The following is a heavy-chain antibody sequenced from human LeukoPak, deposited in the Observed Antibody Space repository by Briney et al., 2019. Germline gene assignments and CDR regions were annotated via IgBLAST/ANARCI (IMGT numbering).Heavy chain of an antibody. V-gene: IGHV3-53*04. CDR1: GFTVSTNY. CDR2: MYSGGST. CDR3: ARGGGDYNPFDY. D-gene: IGHD4-17*01. J-gene: IGHJ4*02. Sequence: GGSLRLSCAVSGFTVSTNYMSWVRQAPGKGLEWVSVMYSGGSTYYADSVKGRFTISRHNSKNTLYLEINSLRPDDTGVVYCARGGGDYNPFDYWGQGTLVTVSS.